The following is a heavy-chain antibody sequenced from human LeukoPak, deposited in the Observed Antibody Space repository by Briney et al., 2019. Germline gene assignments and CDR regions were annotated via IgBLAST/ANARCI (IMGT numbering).Heavy chain of an antibody. V-gene: IGHV3-30*04. Sequence: GGSLRLSCAASGFTFSSYAMHWVRQAPGKGLEWVALISYDGSNKYYADSVKGRFTISRDNSKNTLYLQMNSLRAEDTAVYYCAKGRQERGLDYWGQGTLVTVSS. CDR3: AKGRQERGLDY. CDR2: ISYDGSNK. J-gene: IGHJ4*02. CDR1: GFTFSSYA. D-gene: IGHD1-1*01.